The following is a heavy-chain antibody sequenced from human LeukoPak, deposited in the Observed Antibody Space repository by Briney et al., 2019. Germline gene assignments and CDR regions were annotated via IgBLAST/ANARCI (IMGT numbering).Heavy chain of an antibody. D-gene: IGHD6-19*01. CDR1: GGSISSYY. V-gene: IGHV4-59*01. CDR3: ARDLGSGLPRGNYGMDV. Sequence: PSETLSLTCTVSGGSISSYYWSWIRQPPGKGLEWIGYIYYSGSTNYNPSLKSRVTISVDTSKNQFSLKLSSVTAADTAVYYCARDLGSGLPRGNYGMDVWGQGTTVTASS. CDR2: IYYSGST. J-gene: IGHJ6*02.